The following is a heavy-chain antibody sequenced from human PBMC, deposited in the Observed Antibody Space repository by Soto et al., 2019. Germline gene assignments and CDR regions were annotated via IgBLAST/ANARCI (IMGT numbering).Heavy chain of an antibody. D-gene: IGHD6-25*01. CDR2: IIPIFGTA. Sequence: SVKVSCKASGGTFSSYAISWVRQAPGQGLEWMGGIIPIFGTANYAQKFQGRVTITADESTSTAYMELSSLRSEDTAVYYCASQRLGPSSYWGMDVWGQGTRVTVSS. CDR1: GGTFSSYA. CDR3: ASQRLGPSSYWGMDV. J-gene: IGHJ6*02. V-gene: IGHV1-69*13.